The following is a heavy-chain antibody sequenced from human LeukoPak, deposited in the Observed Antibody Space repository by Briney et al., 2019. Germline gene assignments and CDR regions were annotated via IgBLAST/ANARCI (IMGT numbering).Heavy chain of an antibody. CDR1: GFTFSSYW. Sequence: GGSLRLSCAASGFTFSSYWMHWVRQVPGKGLVWVSRINSDGSSTSYADSVKGRFTISRDNAKNTLYPQMNSLRAEDTAVYYCRHGNSSGDYWGQGTLVTVSS. D-gene: IGHD6-6*01. V-gene: IGHV3-74*01. CDR2: INSDGSST. CDR3: RHGNSSGDY. J-gene: IGHJ4*02.